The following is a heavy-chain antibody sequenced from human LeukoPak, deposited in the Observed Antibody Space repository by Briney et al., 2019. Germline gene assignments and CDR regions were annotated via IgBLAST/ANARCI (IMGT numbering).Heavy chain of an antibody. D-gene: IGHD4-17*01. CDR3: ARNYGDYGGFDP. CDR2: IYYSGST. J-gene: IGHJ5*02. CDR1: GGSISSSSYY. V-gene: IGHV4-39*01. Sequence: SETLSLTCTVSGGSISSSSYYWGWIRQPPGKGLEWIGSIYYSGSTYYNPSLKSRVTISVDTSKNQFSLKLSSVTAADTAVYYCARNYGDYGGFDPWGQGTLVTVSS.